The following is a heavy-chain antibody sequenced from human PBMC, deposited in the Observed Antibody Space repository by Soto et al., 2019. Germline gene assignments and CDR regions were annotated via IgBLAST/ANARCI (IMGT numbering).Heavy chain of an antibody. CDR1: GCTFSSYA. CDR3: ARTTMVRRGWGEVDY. D-gene: IGHD3-10*01. V-gene: IGHV1-69*01. CDR2: IIPIFGTA. J-gene: IGHJ4*02. Sequence: QVQLVQSGAEVKKPGSSVKVSCKASGCTFSSYAISWVRQAPGQRLEWMGGIIPIFGTANYAQKFQGRVTITADESTSTAYMELSSLRSEDTAVYYCARTTMVRRGWGEVDYWGQGTLVTVSS.